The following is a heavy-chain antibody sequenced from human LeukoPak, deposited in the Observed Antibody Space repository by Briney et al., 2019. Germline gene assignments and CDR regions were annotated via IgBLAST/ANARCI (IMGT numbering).Heavy chain of an antibody. CDR3: ARDVVGAYGTKALDD. J-gene: IGHJ4*02. CDR2: IIPIIGTA. D-gene: IGHD1-26*01. CDR1: GGTFSSYL. V-gene: IGHV1-69*13. Sequence: ASVKVSCKASGGTFSSYLISWVRQAPGQGLEWMGGIIPIIGTADYIQKLQDRVTITADESTTTSYMELRSLRSDDTAVYYCARDVVGAYGTKALDDWGQGTLVTVSA.